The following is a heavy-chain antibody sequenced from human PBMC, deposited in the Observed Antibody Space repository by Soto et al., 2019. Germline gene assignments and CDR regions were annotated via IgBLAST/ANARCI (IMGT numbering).Heavy chain of an antibody. CDR3: ARGATIFGVAAYSYYEMEV. Sequence: QVQLVQSGAEVKKPGSSVKVYCRASGGTFSNYAISWVRQAPGQGLEWMGGIVPAFGTPNYAQNLQGRITITADDSTTTVYMDLSSLRSEDTAVYYCARGATIFGVAAYSYYEMEVWGQGTTVTVSS. J-gene: IGHJ6*02. V-gene: IGHV1-69*01. D-gene: IGHD3-3*01. CDR2: IVPAFGTP. CDR1: GGTFSNYA.